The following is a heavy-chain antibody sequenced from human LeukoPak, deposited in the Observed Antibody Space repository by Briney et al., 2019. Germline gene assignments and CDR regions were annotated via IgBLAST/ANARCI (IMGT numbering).Heavy chain of an antibody. D-gene: IGHD3-9*01. CDR1: GDSISSGDYY. CDR2: IYYSGST. CDR3: ARLTGYSSESWFDP. Sequence: PSETLSLTCTVSGDSISSGDYYWSWIRQPAGKGLEWIGYIYYSGSTNYNPSLKSRVTISVDTSKNQFSLKLSSVTAADTAVYYCARLTGYSSESWFDPWGQGTLVTVSS. V-gene: IGHV4-61*10. J-gene: IGHJ5*02.